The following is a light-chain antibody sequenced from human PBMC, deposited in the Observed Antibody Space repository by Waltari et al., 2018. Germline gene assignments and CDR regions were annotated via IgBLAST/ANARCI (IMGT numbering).Light chain of an antibody. J-gene: IGKJ1*01. CDR1: QIINSY. CDR2: AAS. Sequence: IQMTQSPSSLSASVGDRVTIICRANQIINSYLNWYQQNPGEAPKLLVQAASTLSSGVPSRFSGSGYGTDFTLTITSLQPEDSATYYCQQGYGSAWTFGQGTKVE. CDR3: QQGYGSAWT. V-gene: IGKV1-39*01.